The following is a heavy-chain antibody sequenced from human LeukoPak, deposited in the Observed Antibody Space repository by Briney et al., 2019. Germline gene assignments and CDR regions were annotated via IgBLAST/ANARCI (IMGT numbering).Heavy chain of an antibody. V-gene: IGHV5-10-1*01. CDR2: IDPSDSYT. D-gene: IGHD6-6*01. J-gene: IGHJ3*02. CDR3: ARHKTYSSSSPDAFDI. Sequence: GESLKISCKGSGDSFTDYWIRWVRQIPGKGLEWMGRIDPSDSYTDYSPSFQGHVTMSRDKSISTAYLQWSNLKASVTAMYYCARHKTYSSSSPDAFDIWGQGTMVIVSS. CDR1: GDSFTDYW.